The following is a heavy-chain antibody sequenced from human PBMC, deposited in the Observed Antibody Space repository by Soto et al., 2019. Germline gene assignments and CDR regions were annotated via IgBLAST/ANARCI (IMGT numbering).Heavy chain of an antibody. V-gene: IGHV3-23*01. CDR3: AKDLRGPQAGTWYFDL. D-gene: IGHD6-13*01. CDR2: IVASGITT. CDR1: GLPFSSCS. Sequence: EVQLLESGGGLVQPGGSLRLACATSGLPFSSCSMGWVRQAPGKGLEWVSSIVASGITTYYADSVKGRFTISRDNSKNTLYLQMSSLRAEDTAVYYCAKDLRGPQAGTWYFDLWGRCTLVSVSS. J-gene: IGHJ2*01.